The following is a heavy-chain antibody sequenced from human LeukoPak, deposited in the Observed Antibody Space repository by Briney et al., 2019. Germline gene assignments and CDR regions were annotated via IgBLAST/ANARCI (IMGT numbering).Heavy chain of an antibody. Sequence: SVKVSCKASGCTFSSYTMSWVRQAPGQGLEWMGRIIPNLGIANYAQKFQGRVTITGDKSTSTAYMELSSLRSEDTAVYYCARERGMERRTNFYWGQGTLVTVSS. D-gene: IGHD1-1*01. CDR2: IIPNLGIA. CDR1: GCTFSSYT. J-gene: IGHJ4*02. CDR3: ARERGMERRTNFY. V-gene: IGHV1-69*04.